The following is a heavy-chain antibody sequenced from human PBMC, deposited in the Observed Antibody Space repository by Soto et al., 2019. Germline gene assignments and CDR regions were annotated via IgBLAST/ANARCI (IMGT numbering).Heavy chain of an antibody. CDR3: AKAWGIDY. CDR2: ISGSGSST. J-gene: IGHJ4*02. D-gene: IGHD7-27*01. Sequence: GGSLRLSCAASGFPFSTYSMNWVRQAPGKGLEWVSTISGSGSSTYSADSVKGRFTISRDNSKNTLYLQMNSLRVEDTAIYYCAKAWGIDYWGQGTLVTVSS. V-gene: IGHV3-23*01. CDR1: GFPFSTYS.